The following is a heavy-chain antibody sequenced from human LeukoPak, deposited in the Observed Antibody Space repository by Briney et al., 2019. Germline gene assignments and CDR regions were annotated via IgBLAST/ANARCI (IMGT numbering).Heavy chain of an antibody. CDR1: GYTFTGYY. J-gene: IGHJ4*02. Sequence: ASVKVSCKTSGYTFTGYYMHWVRQAPGQGLEWMGWITPSGGTNYPQKFQGRVAITWDTSITTAYMDLSRLTSDDTAVYYCARDRYGDGFAHLDYWGQGALVTVSS. CDR3: ARDRYGDGFAHLDY. CDR2: ITPSGGT. D-gene: IGHD5-24*01. V-gene: IGHV1-2*02.